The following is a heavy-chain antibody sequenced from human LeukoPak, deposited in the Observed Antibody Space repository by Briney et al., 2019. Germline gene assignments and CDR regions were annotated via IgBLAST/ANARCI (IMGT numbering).Heavy chain of an antibody. CDR3: AGSSSTNAFDI. D-gene: IGHD2-2*01. J-gene: IGHJ3*02. CDR1: GGSISSSSYY. V-gene: IGHV4-39*01. CDR2: IYYSGST. Sequence: SETLSLTCTVSGGSISSSSYYWGWIRQPPGKGLEWIGSIYYSGSTYYNPSLKSRVTISVDTSKNQFSLKLSFVTAADTAVYYCAGSSSTNAFDIWGQGTMVTVSS.